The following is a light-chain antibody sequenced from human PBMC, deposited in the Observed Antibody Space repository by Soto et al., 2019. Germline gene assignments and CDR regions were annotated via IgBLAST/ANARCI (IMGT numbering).Light chain of an antibody. CDR2: GAS. V-gene: IGKV3D-15*01. CDR3: HHYGNTLWT. CDR1: RSVGSN. Sequence: IVMTHSPDTLSVSPWDRATLSCRASRSVGSNLAWYQHKPGQAPRLLIHGASDRRTGTPDRFSGSGSGTDFTLTISRLEPEDFAVYYCHHYGNTLWTFGQGTKVDI. J-gene: IGKJ1*01.